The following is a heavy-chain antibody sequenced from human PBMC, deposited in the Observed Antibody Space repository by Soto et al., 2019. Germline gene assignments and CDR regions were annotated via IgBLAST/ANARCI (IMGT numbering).Heavy chain of an antibody. D-gene: IGHD3-10*01. CDR1: GYTFTSYG. CDR3: ARQHGFRPYDAFDI. CDR2: ISAYNGNT. J-gene: IGHJ3*02. Sequence: ASVKVSCKASGYTFTSYGISWVRQAPGQGLEWMGWISAYNGNTNYAQKLQGRVTMTTDTSTSTAYMELRSLRSDDTAVYYCARQHGFRPYDAFDIWGQGTMVTVSS. V-gene: IGHV1-18*01.